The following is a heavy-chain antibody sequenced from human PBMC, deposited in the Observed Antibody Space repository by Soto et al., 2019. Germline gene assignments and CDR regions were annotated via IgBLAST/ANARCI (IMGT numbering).Heavy chain of an antibody. D-gene: IGHD3-22*01. CDR2: NIPIFGTA. J-gene: IGHJ3*02. CDR3: ARAHSMLAVDHDKHGAFDI. Sequence: QVQLVQSGAEVKKPGSSVKVSCKASGGPFSSYAISWVRQAPGQGLEWMGGNIPIFGTANYAQKFQGRVTIPADESTSTAYMELSRLRSENTAVYDCARAHSMLAVDHDKHGAFDIWGQGTMVTVSS. CDR1: GGPFSSYA. V-gene: IGHV1-69*01.